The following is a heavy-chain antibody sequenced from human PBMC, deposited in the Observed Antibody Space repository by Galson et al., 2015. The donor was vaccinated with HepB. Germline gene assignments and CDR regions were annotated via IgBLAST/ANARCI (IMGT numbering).Heavy chain of an antibody. CDR2: NNTKNENP. CDR1: GYSFTHYE. V-gene: IGHV7-4-1*01. Sequence: SLKVTCQASGYSFTHYEIYHVRQAPGQGLEWMGWNNTKNENPTYAQGFTGRIVISLDTSVSTAYLQIRSLRAKDSSVYYCARIQPSYWGPGTLVTVSS. J-gene: IGHJ4*02. CDR3: ARIQPSY.